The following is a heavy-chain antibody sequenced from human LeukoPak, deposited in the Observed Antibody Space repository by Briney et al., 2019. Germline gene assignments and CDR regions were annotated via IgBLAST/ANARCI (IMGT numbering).Heavy chain of an antibody. J-gene: IGHJ4*02. V-gene: IGHV3-23*01. Sequence: GGSLRLSCAASGFTFSTYAMSWVRQAPGKGLDWVSTISDSGGSTYYAASVKGRFTISRDNSKNTLYLQMNSLRVEDTAIYYCAKSRYDFWSGGDYWGQGTLVTVSS. CDR1: GFTFSTYA. CDR2: ISDSGGST. CDR3: AKSRYDFWSGGDY. D-gene: IGHD3-3*01.